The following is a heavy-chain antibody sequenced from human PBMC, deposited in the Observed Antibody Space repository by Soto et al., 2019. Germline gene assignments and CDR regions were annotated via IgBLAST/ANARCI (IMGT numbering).Heavy chain of an antibody. CDR3: ATMGTPATGLYYFDN. J-gene: IGHJ4*02. V-gene: IGHV4-30-4*08. CDR1: GGSISSGDYY. Sequence: SETLSLTCTVSGGSISSGDYYWSWIRQPPGKGLEWIGFMSYSGTTSYNASLKSRVTISVDTSKSQFSLNLSFVTAADTAVYYCATMGTPATGLYYFDNWGQGTLVTVSS. D-gene: IGHD1-7*01. CDR2: MSYSGTT.